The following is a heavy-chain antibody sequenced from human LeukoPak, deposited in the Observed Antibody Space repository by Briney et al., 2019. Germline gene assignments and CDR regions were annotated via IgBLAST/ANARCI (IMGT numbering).Heavy chain of an antibody. D-gene: IGHD1-26*01. Sequence: GESLKISCKASGYSFTNYWIAWVRQMPGKGLEWMGIIYPGESNSRYSPSFQGQVTISADKSISTAYLQWSSLKASDTAMYYCARRGSSNWFDPWGQGTLVTVSS. CDR3: ARRGSSNWFDP. CDR2: IYPGESNS. CDR1: GYSFTNYW. J-gene: IGHJ5*02. V-gene: IGHV5-51*01.